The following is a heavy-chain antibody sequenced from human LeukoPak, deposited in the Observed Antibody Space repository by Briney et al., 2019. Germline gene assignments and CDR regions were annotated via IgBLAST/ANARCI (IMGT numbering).Heavy chain of an antibody. CDR2: IIPIFGTA. CDR1: GGTFSSYA. V-gene: IGHV1-69*05. J-gene: IGHJ4*02. CDR3: XRGTPYXXXASCYNX. D-gene: IGHD2-2*02. Sequence: SVKVSCKASGGTFSSYAISWVRQAPGQGLEWMGGIIPIFGTANYXQKFQGRVTITTEESTSTAYMELSSLRSEDTAVYYCXRGTPYXXXASCYNXWGQGTVVTVSS.